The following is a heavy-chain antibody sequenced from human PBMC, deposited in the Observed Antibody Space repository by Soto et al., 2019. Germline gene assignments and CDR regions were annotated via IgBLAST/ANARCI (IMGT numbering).Heavy chain of an antibody. CDR3: ATFGQHLMDS. J-gene: IGHJ4*02. CDR1: GFTFSNYA. CDR2: IGNGGDGI. V-gene: IGHV3-23*01. Sequence: EVHLLESGGGLVQPGGSLSLSCAASGFTFSNYAMKWVRQAPGKGLEWVSVIGNGGDGIHYADSVKGRFTISRYNSKNTVHLQMTSLRAEDTAVYYCATFGQHLMDSWGQGTLVTVSS. D-gene: IGHD3-10*01.